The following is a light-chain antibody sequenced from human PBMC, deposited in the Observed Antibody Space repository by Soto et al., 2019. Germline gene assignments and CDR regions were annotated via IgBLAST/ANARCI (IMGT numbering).Light chain of an antibody. CDR1: QYISTW. CDR2: KAS. Sequence: DIPMTQSPSTLSASVGDRVTLTCRASQYISTWLAWYQQKPGKAPKLLIYKASDLQSGVPSRFSGSGSGTEFTLTISSLQPDDFATYYGQQYDSYPWAFGRGTEME. CDR3: QQYDSYPWA. J-gene: IGKJ1*01. V-gene: IGKV1-5*03.